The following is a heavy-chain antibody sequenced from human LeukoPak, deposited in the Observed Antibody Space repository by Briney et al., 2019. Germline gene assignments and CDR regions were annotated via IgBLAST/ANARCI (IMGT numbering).Heavy chain of an antibody. D-gene: IGHD6-13*01. CDR3: AKVTSSWNYFDY. J-gene: IGHJ4*02. Sequence: GGSLRLSCAASRFTFSTYAMSWVRQAPGKGLEWVSTFSGSGGRTYYADSVKSRFTISRDNSKNTLYLQMNSLRAEDTAVYYCAKVTSSWNYFDYWGQGAPVTVSS. V-gene: IGHV3-23*01. CDR1: RFTFSTYA. CDR2: FSGSGGRT.